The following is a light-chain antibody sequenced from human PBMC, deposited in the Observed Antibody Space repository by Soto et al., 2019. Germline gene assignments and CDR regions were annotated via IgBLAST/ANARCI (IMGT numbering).Light chain of an antibody. CDR2: GHN. Sequence: QSVLTQPPSVSGAPGQRVIISCTGSRSNIGAGYDIHWYQHVPGTAPKVLMFGHNNRPSGVPDRFSGSKSDTSASLAITGLQAEDEAEYYCQSYDSSLSGMVFGGGTKVTVL. CDR1: RSNIGAGYD. J-gene: IGLJ2*01. V-gene: IGLV1-40*01. CDR3: QSYDSSLSGMV.